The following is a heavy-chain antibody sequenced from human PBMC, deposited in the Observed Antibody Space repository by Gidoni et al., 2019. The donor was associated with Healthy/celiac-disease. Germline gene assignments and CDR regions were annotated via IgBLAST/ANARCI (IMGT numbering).Heavy chain of an antibody. D-gene: IGHD3-22*01. J-gene: IGHJ6*02. Sequence: QVQLQQGGAGLCKPSETLSLTCAVYGGSFSGYYWIWLRQPPGKGLEWIGEINHSGSLHYNPSLKSRVTISVDTSKNQFSLKLSSVTAADTAVYYCARGRYYDSSGYYNYYYYYGMDVWGQGTTVTVSS. CDR3: ARGRYYDSSGYYNYYYYYGMDV. CDR1: GGSFSGYY. V-gene: IGHV4-34*01. CDR2: INHSGSL.